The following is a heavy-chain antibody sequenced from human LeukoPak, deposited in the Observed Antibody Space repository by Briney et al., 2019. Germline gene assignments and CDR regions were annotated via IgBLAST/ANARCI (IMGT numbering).Heavy chain of an antibody. CDR1: GFTFSNSD. D-gene: IGHD3-16*01. CDR2: IGTAGET. CDR3: ARVVMITFGGPEGFDY. V-gene: IGHV3-13*01. Sequence: PGGSLRLSCVASGFTFSNSDMHWVRQATGKGLGWLSTIGTAGETYYADSVKGRFTISRENAKNSLYLQMNSLRAGDTAVYYCARVVMITFGGPEGFDYWGQGTLVTVSS. J-gene: IGHJ4*02.